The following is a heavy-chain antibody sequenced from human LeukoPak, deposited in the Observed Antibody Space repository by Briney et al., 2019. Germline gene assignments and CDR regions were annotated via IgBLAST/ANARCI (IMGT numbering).Heavy chain of an antibody. J-gene: IGHJ4*02. D-gene: IGHD3-22*01. CDR3: TTDPSYYYDSSGYYYFDY. CDR1: GFTFSNAW. Sequence: GGSLRLSCAASGFTFSNAWMSWVRQAPGKGLEWVGRIKSKTDGGTTDYAAPVKGRFTISRDDSRNTLYLQMNSLKTEDTAVYYCTTDPSYYYDSSGYYYFDYWGQGTLVTVSS. V-gene: IGHV3-15*01. CDR2: IKSKTDGGTT.